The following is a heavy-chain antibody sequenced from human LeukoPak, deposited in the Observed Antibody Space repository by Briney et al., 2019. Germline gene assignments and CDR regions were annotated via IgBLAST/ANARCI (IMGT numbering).Heavy chain of an antibody. J-gene: IGHJ4*02. V-gene: IGHV3-23*01. CDR1: GFTFSSCA. CDR3: ANRDASDYYGSGSYYNY. D-gene: IGHD3-10*01. Sequence: QPGGSLRLSCAASGFTFSSCAMSWVRQVPGKGLEGVSRISGSGGSTYYADSVKGRSTISRDNSKNTLYLQMNSLRAEDTAVYYCANRDASDYYGSGSYYNYWGQRTLVTVSS. CDR2: ISGSGGST.